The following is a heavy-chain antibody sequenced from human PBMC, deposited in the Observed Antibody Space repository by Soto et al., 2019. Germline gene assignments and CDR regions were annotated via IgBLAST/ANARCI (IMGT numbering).Heavy chain of an antibody. J-gene: IGHJ5*02. D-gene: IGHD5-18*01. Sequence: QVQLVQSGAEVKKPGASVKVSCKASGYTFTSYAMHWVRQAPGQRLEWMGWINAGNGNTKYSQKFQGRVTITRDTSASTAYMELSSLRSEDTAVYYCARDPSRGYSYAEGWFDPWGQGTLVTVSS. CDR1: GYTFTSYA. CDR2: INAGNGNT. CDR3: ARDPSRGYSYAEGWFDP. V-gene: IGHV1-3*01.